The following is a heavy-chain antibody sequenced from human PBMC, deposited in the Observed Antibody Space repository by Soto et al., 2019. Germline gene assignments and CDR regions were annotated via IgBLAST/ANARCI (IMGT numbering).Heavy chain of an antibody. CDR2: IYYSGST. CDR1: GGSISSGDYY. D-gene: IGHD3-3*01. CDR3: ARGGNDFWSGNDY. V-gene: IGHV4-30-4*01. Sequence: SETLSLTCTFSGGSISSGDYYWSWIRQPPGKGLEWIGYIYYSGSTYYNPSLKSRVTISVDTSKNQFSLKLSSVTAADTAVYYCARGGNDFWSGNDYWGQGTLVTVSS. J-gene: IGHJ4*02.